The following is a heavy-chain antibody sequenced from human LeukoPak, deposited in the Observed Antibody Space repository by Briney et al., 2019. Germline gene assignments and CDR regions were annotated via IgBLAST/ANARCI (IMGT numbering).Heavy chain of an antibody. J-gene: IGHJ3*02. D-gene: IGHD4-23*01. CDR2: ISTYNGNT. Sequence: ASVKVSCKASAYTFTSSGISWVRQAPGQGLEWMGWISTYNGNTNYAQKLQGRVTITTDTSTTTVYMELRGLRSDDTAVYYCARDRDYGGNRYVFDIWGQGTMLTVSS. V-gene: IGHV1-18*01. CDR3: ARDRDYGGNRYVFDI. CDR1: AYTFTSSG.